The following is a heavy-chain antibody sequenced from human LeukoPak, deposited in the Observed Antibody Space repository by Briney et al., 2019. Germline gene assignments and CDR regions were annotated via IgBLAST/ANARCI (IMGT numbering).Heavy chain of an antibody. CDR3: ARDSDYYDSSGYLDY. J-gene: IGHJ4*02. D-gene: IGHD3-22*01. CDR2: ISSSSSYI. V-gene: IGHV3-21*01. Sequence: PGGSLRLSCAASGFTFSSYSMNWVRQAPGKGLEWVSSISSSSSYIYYADSVKGRFTISRDNAKNSLYLQMSSLRAEETAVYYCARDSDYYDSSGYLDYWGQGTLVTVSS. CDR1: GFTFSSYS.